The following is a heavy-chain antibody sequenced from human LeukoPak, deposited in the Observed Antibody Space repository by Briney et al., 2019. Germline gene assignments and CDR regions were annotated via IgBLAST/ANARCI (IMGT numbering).Heavy chain of an antibody. J-gene: IGHJ4*02. D-gene: IGHD1-26*01. CDR3: AWTGIVGGTNIDD. V-gene: IGHV6-1*01. Sequence: PSQTLSLTCAISGDSFSSYSAAWNWIRQSPSRGLEWLGRAYYRSKWYNDYAVSVKSRITINPDTSKNQFSLQLNSVTPEDTAVYYCAWTGIVGGTNIDDWGQGTLVTVSS. CDR1: GDSFSSYSAA. CDR2: AYYRSKWYN.